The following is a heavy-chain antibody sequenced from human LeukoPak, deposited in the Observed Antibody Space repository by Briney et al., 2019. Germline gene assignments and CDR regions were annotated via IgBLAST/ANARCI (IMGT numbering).Heavy chain of an antibody. CDR2: ISAYNGNT. D-gene: IGHD3-10*01. CDR1: GYTFTSYG. CDR3: AREVRREYYFDY. J-gene: IGHJ4*02. V-gene: IGHV1-18*01. Sequence: GASVKVSCKASGYTFTSYGISWLRQAPGQGLEWMGWISAYNGNTNYAQKLQGRVTMTTDTSTSTAYMELSRLRSDDTAVYYCAREVRREYYFDYRGQGTLVTVSS.